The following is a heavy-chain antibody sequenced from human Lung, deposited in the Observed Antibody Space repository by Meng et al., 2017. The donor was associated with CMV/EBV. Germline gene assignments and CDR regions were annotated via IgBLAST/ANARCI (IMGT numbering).Heavy chain of an antibody. CDR1: GFTFSGSA. CDR3: ISLGADWGAKLDY. V-gene: IGHV3-73*01. D-gene: IGHD7-27*01. Sequence: GGSLGLXCAASGFTFSGSAMHWVRQASGKGLEWVGRIRSKTYNYARAYAASVNGRFTISRDDSKNTAYLQMISLKTEAKAVYYCISLGADWGAKLDYWDKGTXVTVSS. J-gene: IGHJ4*02. CDR2: IRSKTYNYAR.